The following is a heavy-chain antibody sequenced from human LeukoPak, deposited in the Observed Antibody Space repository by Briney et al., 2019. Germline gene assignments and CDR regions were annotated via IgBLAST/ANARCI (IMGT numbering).Heavy chain of an antibody. CDR3: ATLKGTSSWYSDY. D-gene: IGHD6-13*01. J-gene: IGHJ4*02. CDR2: IWYDGSNK. Sequence: PGGSLILSCAASGFSFRSYGMHWVRQAPGKGLEWVAVIWYDGSNKYYADSVKGRFTISKDNPKNTLYLQMNSLRAEDTAVYYCATLKGTSSWYSDYWGQGTLVTVSS. V-gene: IGHV3-33*01. CDR1: GFSFRSYG.